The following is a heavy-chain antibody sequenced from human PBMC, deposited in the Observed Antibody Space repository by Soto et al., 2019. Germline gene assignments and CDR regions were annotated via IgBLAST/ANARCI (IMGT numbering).Heavy chain of an antibody. Sequence: TSATRGITWTVSGTSISSYYWSWIRQPPGKGLEWIANIHYSGTTNYNPSLASRVTLSVDTSKNQFSLKMTSVTAADRAMYFCARYNSYAIDYWGRGTLVTVSS. D-gene: IGHD2-8*01. CDR2: IHYSGTT. CDR1: GTSISSYY. J-gene: IGHJ4*02. V-gene: IGHV4-59*01. CDR3: ARYNSYAIDY.